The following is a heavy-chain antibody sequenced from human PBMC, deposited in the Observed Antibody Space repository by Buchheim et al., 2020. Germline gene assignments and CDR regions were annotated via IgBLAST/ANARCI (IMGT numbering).Heavy chain of an antibody. V-gene: IGHV1-18*01. J-gene: IGHJ6*04. CDR1: GYIFTSYG. CDR3: ARAYCRGGTCPYYYYFGMDV. D-gene: IGHD2-15*01. Sequence: QVQLVQSGAEVKKPGASVKVSCKASGYIFTSYGISWVRQAPGQGLEWMGWISPYNGNTDYGQNFQDRVSMTTDTSTTTAYMELTSLRSDDTAVYYCARAYCRGGTCPYYYYFGMDVWGKGTT. CDR2: ISPYNGNT.